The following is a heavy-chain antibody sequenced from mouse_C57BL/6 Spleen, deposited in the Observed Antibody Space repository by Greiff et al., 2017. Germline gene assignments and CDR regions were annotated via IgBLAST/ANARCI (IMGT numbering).Heavy chain of an antibody. J-gene: IGHJ1*03. Sequence: QVQLQQPGAELVKPGASVKLSCKASGYTFTSYWMHWVKQRPGQGLEWIGMIHPNSGSTNYNEKFKSKATLTVDKSSSTAYMQHSSLTSEDSAVYYCARWGTTVVAKGVLWYFDVWGTGTTVTVSS. CDR2: IHPNSGST. V-gene: IGHV1-64*01. CDR1: GYTFTSYW. CDR3: ARWGTTVVAKGVLWYFDV. D-gene: IGHD1-1*01.